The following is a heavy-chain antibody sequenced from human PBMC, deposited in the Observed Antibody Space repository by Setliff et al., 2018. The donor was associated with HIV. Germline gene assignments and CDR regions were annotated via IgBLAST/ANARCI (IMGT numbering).Heavy chain of an antibody. D-gene: IGHD3-22*01. V-gene: IGHV3-48*01. Sequence: PGGSLRLSCATSGFTFDSYSIIWVRQAPGKGLEWVSYISGLGGGTIYYADSVRGRFTISRDDAEKSVYLQMNSLRAEDTAVYYCARDLSYDYDRSSDTFDYWGQGTLVTVSS. CDR2: ISGLGGGTI. J-gene: IGHJ4*02. CDR1: GFTFDSYS. CDR3: ARDLSYDYDRSSDTFDY.